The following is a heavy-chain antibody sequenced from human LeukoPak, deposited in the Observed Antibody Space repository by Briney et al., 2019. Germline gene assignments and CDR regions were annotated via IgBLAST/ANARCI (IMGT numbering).Heavy chain of an antibody. J-gene: IGHJ5*02. CDR1: GGSFSGYY. V-gene: IGHV4-34*01. Sequence: SETLSLTCAVYGGSFSGYYWSWIRQPPGKGLEWIGEINHSGSTNYNPSLKSRVTISVDTSKNQFSLKLSSVTAADTAVYYCARLVAAGRKPFDPWGQGTLVTVSS. D-gene: IGHD6-13*01. CDR3: ARLVAAGRKPFDP. CDR2: INHSGST.